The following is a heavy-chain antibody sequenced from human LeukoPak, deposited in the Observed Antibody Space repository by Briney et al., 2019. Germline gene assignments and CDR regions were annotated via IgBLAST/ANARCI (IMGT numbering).Heavy chain of an antibody. D-gene: IGHD3-10*01. Sequence: GASVKVSCKASGYTFTSYYMHWVRQAPGQGLEWMGIINPSGGSTSYAQKFQGRVTMTRDRSTSTVYMELSSLRSEDTAVYYCARTPGSYQIDYWGQGTLVTVSS. CDR2: INPSGGST. J-gene: IGHJ4*02. CDR3: ARTPGSYQIDY. V-gene: IGHV1-46*01. CDR1: GYTFTSYY.